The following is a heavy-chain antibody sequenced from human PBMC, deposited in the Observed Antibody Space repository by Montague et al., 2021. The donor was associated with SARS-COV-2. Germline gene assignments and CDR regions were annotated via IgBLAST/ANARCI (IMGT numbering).Heavy chain of an antibody. CDR2: IYYSGTS. D-gene: IGHD3-10*01. CDR1: GGSITRNYY. Sequence: SETLSLTCTVSGGSITRNYYWGWIRQPPGKGLEWVGNIYYSGTSFINPSLESRVTISVDASKNQFSLNLTSVTAADTAVYYCARPLVRGVPKASDIWGQGALVIVSS. V-gene: IGHV4-39*01. CDR3: ARPLVRGVPKASDI. J-gene: IGHJ3*02.